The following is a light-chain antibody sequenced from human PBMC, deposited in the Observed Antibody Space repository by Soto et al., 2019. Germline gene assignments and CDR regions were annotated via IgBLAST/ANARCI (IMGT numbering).Light chain of an antibody. CDR1: SGYSSYK. Sequence: QSVLTQPPSASASLGASVTLTCTLSSGYSSYKVDWYQQRPGKGPRFVMRVGTGGIVGSKGDGIPDRFSVLGSGLNRYLTINNIQEEDESDYHGGAYHGRGSNFVKVVFGGGTKLTVL. V-gene: IGLV9-49*01. CDR3: GAYHGRGSNFVKVV. J-gene: IGLJ2*01. CDR2: VGTGGIVG.